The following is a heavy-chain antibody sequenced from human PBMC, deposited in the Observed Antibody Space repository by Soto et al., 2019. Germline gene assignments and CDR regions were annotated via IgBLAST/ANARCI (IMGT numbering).Heavy chain of an antibody. D-gene: IGHD3-22*01. CDR3: ARGETYYYDSSGYYYERDAFDI. V-gene: IGHV3-48*02. CDR1: GFTFSSYS. Sequence: GGSLRLSCAASGFTFSSYSMNWVRQAPGKGLEWVSYISSSSSTIYYADSVKGRFTISRDNAKNSLYLQMNSLRDEDTAVYYCARGETYYYDSSGYYYERDAFDIWGQGTMVIVSS. CDR2: ISSSSSTI. J-gene: IGHJ3*02.